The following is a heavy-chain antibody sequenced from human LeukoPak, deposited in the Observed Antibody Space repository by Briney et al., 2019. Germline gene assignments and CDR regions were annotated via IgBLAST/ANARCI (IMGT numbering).Heavy chain of an antibody. D-gene: IGHD4/OR15-4a*01. J-gene: IGHJ4*02. Sequence: LXLXXXXSGFXXXTNIMNWVRQAPGKGLEWVSGISASGGPFYASSVTGRFTISRDNSKDTLYLEMNSLRAEDTAVYYCATQRVLGYWGQGTLVTVSS. V-gene: IGHV3-23*01. CDR1: GFXXXTNI. CDR2: ISASGGP. CDR3: ATQRVLGY.